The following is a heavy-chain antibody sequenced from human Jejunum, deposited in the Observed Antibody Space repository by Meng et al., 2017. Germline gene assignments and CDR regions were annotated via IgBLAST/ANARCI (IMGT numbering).Heavy chain of an antibody. CDR1: GFTFSSYS. V-gene: IGHV3-21*01. CDR3: ARDDPSTYCTSTSCYGSSDY. J-gene: IGHJ4*02. D-gene: IGHD2-2*01. CDR2: ISHSSTYI. Sequence: GGSLRLSCAASGFTFSSYSMNWVRQAPGKGLEWVSSISHSSTYIYYADSVKGRITISRDNAKNSLYLQMNSLRAEDTAVYYCARDDPSTYCTSTSCYGSSDYWGQGALVTVSS.